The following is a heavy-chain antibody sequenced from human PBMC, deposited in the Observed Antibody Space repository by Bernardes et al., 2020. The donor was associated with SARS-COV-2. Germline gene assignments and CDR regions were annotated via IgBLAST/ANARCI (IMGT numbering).Heavy chain of an antibody. Sequence: GGSLRLSCAASGFAVSSAYMSWVRQAPGKGLEWVSAIGGGGGRTYYADSVKGRFTISRDNSKNTLHLQMNSLRAEDTAVYYCVKDRRGYDKIFDYWGQGTLVTVSS. CDR3: VKDRRGYDKIFDY. CDR1: GFAVSSAY. V-gene: IGHV3-23*01. D-gene: IGHD5-12*01. CDR2: IGGGGGRT. J-gene: IGHJ4*02.